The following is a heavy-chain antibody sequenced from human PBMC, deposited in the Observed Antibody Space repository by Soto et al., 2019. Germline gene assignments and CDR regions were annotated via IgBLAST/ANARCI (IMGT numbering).Heavy chain of an antibody. CDR2: VSYDESHV. J-gene: IGHJ5*01. Sequence: QVQLVESGGGVVQPGRSLRLSCAASGFTLSTFGIHWVRQAPGKGLEWVALVSYDESHVYYADSVKGRFAISRDISKNTVYLQMDRLRSEDTAIYYCAKEMFPQTVHISSSPRVESCGQGTMVNVS. CDR1: GFTLSTFG. V-gene: IGHV3-30*18. D-gene: IGHD6-6*01. CDR3: AKEMFPQTVHISSSPRVES.